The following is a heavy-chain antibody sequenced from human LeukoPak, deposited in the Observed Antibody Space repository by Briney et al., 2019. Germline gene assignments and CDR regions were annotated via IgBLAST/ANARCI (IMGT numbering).Heavy chain of an antibody. Sequence: GRSLRLSCAASGFTFSDYGMYWVRQAPGKGLEWVALIWYDGGKKYYTDSVRGRFTISRDNSKNTLYLQMDSLRAEDTAVYYCVRDGVGATTYFGYFDHWGQGNLVTVSS. J-gene: IGHJ4*02. V-gene: IGHV3-33*01. D-gene: IGHD1-26*01. CDR3: VRDGVGATTYFGYFDH. CDR1: GFTFSDYG. CDR2: IWYDGGKK.